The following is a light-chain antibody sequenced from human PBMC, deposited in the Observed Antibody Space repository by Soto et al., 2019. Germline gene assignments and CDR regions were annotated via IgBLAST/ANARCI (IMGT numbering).Light chain of an antibody. CDR1: QSISIW. CDR3: QQYNTYWT. V-gene: IGKV1-5*03. J-gene: IGKJ1*01. CDR2: KAS. Sequence: DIQMTQSPSTLSASVGDRVTITCRASQSISIWLAWFQQKPGKAPKLLIYKASTLESGVPSRFSGSGSGTEFTLTISGLQPDDFATYYCQQYNTYWTFGQGTKVEIK.